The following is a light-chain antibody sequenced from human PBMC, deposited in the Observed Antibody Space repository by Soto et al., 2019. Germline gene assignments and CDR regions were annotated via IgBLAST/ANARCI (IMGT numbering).Light chain of an antibody. V-gene: IGKV3-20*01. Sequence: ENVLTQSPGTLSLSPGERATLSCRASQNVISSYLAWYQQKPGQAPSLLVYATSSRAAGIPDRFSGSGSGTDFTLTISRLEPEDFAVYYCQQYDSSLLTFGGGTKVEIK. CDR1: QNVISSY. CDR2: ATS. J-gene: IGKJ4*01. CDR3: QQYDSSLLT.